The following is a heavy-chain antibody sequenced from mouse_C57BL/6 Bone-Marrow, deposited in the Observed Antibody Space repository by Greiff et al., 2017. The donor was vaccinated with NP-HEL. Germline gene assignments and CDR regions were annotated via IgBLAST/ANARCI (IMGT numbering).Heavy chain of an antibody. CDR3: ARNGDYYGANAMDY. D-gene: IGHD1-1*01. Sequence: QVQLQQPGAELVKPGASVKLSCKASGYTFTSYWMHWVKQRPGQGLEWIGMIHPNSGRTNYNEKFKSKATLTVDKSSSTAYMQLSSLTSEDSAVYYCARNGDYYGANAMDYWGQGTSVTVSS. J-gene: IGHJ4*01. V-gene: IGHV1-64*01. CDR2: IHPNSGRT. CDR1: GYTFTSYW.